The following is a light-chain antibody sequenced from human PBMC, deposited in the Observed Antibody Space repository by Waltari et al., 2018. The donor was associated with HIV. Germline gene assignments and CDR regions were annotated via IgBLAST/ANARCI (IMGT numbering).Light chain of an antibody. CDR3: AAWDDSLNGYV. J-gene: IGLJ1*01. V-gene: IGLV1-44*01. CDR2: VNG. Sequence: QSVLTQPPSTSGAPGQPVTISCSGSSSNIGSTTVNWYQKLPGTAPRLLIFVNGRRPSGVPDRFSGSKSGTSASLAISRLQSEDDGDYFCAAWDDSLNGYVFGTGTKVIV. CDR1: SSNIGSTT.